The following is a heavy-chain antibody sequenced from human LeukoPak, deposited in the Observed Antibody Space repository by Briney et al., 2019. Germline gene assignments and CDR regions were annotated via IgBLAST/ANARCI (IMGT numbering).Heavy chain of an antibody. V-gene: IGHV4-39*01. CDR3: ARPRDGYNFNWFDP. CDR1: GGSISSSSYY. J-gene: IGHJ5*02. D-gene: IGHD5-24*01. CDR2: IYYSGST. Sequence: SETLSLTCTVSGGSISSSSYYWGWIRQPLGKGLEWIGSIYYSGSTYYNPSLKSRVTISVDTSKNQFSLKLSSVTAADTAVYYCARPRDGYNFNWFDPWGQGTLVTVSS.